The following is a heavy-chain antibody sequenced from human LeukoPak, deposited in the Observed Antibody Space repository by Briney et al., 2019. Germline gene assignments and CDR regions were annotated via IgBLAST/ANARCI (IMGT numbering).Heavy chain of an antibody. D-gene: IGHD3-10*01. J-gene: IGHJ4*02. Sequence: GGSLRLSCAASGFTFSGYAMSWVRQAPGKGLEWVSAISGGGASTYYAVSVKGRFTISRDNSKNTLFLKLNNLRAEDTAVYYCAKVGGSGSYLDYYFDYWGQGTLVTVSS. CDR2: ISGGGAST. V-gene: IGHV3-23*01. CDR1: GFTFSGYA. CDR3: AKVGGSGSYLDYYFDY.